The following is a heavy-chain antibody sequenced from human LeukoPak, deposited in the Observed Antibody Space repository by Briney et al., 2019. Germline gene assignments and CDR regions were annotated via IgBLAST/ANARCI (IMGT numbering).Heavy chain of an antibody. CDR1: GGSISSNAYY. CDR2: VHYSGST. J-gene: IGHJ6*03. V-gene: IGHV4-39*07. CDR3: ARTVRDTTTVRLTPFYYYHMDV. Sequence: PSETLSLTCTVSGGSISSNAYYWDWIRQPPGKGLEWIGNVHYSGSTDYNPSLRSRVTISLDTSKKQFSLKLSSVTAADTAVYYCARTVRDTTTVRLTPFYYYHMDVWGKGTSVIVSS. D-gene: IGHD4-11*01.